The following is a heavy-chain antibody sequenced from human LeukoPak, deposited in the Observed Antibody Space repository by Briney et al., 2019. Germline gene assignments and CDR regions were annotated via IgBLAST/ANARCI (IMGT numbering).Heavy chain of an antibody. CDR2: IYYSGST. CDR1: GGSISSYY. V-gene: IGHV4-59*01. J-gene: IGHJ4*02. CDR3: ARGARWLVDY. Sequence: PSETLSLTCTVSGGSISSYYWSWLRQPPGKGLEWIGYIYYSGSTNYNPSLKSRVTISVDTSKNQFSLKLSSVTAADTAVYYCARGARWLVDYWGQGTLVTVSS. D-gene: IGHD6-19*01.